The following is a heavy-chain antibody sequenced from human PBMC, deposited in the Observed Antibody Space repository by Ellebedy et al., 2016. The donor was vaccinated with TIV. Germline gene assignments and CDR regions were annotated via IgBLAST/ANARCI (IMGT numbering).Heavy chain of an antibody. D-gene: IGHD1-26*01. Sequence: GESLKISXAASGFTFSSYAMTWIRQAPGKGLEWVSTITDVGGAAYYGDSVEGRFTISRDNSKNTLYLQMNSLRAEDTATYYCAKDEGFFVGASDYWGQGTLVTVSS. CDR1: GFTFSSYA. V-gene: IGHV3-23*01. CDR2: ITDVGGAA. CDR3: AKDEGFFVGASDY. J-gene: IGHJ4*02.